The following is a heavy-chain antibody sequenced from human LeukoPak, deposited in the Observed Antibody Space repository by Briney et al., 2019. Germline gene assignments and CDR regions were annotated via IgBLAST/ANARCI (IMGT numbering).Heavy chain of an antibody. CDR2: INQDGSRI. J-gene: IGHJ4*02. CDR1: GFTFSSCW. V-gene: IGHV3-7*01. CDR3: ARSASDVLWY. Sequence: GGSLRLSCAASGFTFSSCWMSWVRQVPGRGLEWVGNINQDGSRIYYVDSVKGRFTISRDNAKNTLYLQMNSLRAEDTAVYYCARSASDVLWYWGQGTLVTVSS. D-gene: IGHD2/OR15-2a*01.